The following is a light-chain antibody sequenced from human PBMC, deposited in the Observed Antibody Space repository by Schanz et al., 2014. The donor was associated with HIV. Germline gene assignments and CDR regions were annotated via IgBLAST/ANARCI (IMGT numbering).Light chain of an antibody. CDR3: SSFAGSNIPWV. V-gene: IGLV2-14*02. Sequence: QSALTQPASVSGSPGQSITISCTGTSNDVGIYNLVSWYQQHPGKAPKLTIYEVSKRPSGVSNRFSGSKSGNTASLTISGLQAEDEADYYCSSFAGSNIPWVFGGGTKLTVL. CDR1: SNDVGIYNL. J-gene: IGLJ3*02. CDR2: EVS.